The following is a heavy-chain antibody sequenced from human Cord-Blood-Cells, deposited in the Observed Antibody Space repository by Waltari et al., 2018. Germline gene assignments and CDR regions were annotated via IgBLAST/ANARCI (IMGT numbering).Heavy chain of an antibody. CDR3: ASSFGSGSYYWYFDL. CDR2: IYYSGST. CDR1: GGSISSSSYY. V-gene: IGHV4-39*01. J-gene: IGHJ2*01. D-gene: IGHD3-10*01. Sequence: QLQLQESGPGLVKPSETLSLTCTVSGGSISSSSYYWGWIRQPPGKGLEWIGSIYYSGSTYYNPSLKRRVTISVDTSKNQFSLKLSSVTAADTAVYYCASSFGSGSYYWYFDLWGRGTLVTVSS.